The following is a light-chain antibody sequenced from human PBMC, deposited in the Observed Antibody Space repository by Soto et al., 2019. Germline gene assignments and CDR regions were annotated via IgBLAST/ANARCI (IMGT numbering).Light chain of an antibody. CDR3: QKYYDSPPLF. V-gene: IGKV3-15*01. CDR1: RNINRK. Sequence: EIVMTQSPATLSVSPGERATLSCRASRNINRKLAWYQQKPGQAPRLLISGASTRATGIPARFSGSGSGTDFPLTISTLQSKYFEFYYCQKYYDSPPLFFGGGTKVEIK. J-gene: IGKJ4*01. CDR2: GAS.